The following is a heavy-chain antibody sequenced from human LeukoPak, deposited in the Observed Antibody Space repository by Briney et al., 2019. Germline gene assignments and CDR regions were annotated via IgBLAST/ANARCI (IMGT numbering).Heavy chain of an antibody. CDR3: AKASRFGYSYGPREYFYYMDV. D-gene: IGHD5-18*01. CDR1: GFTFSSYG. CDR2: ISGSGGSR. Sequence: GGSLRLSRAASGFTFSSYGMSWVRQAPGKGLEWVSAISGSGGSRDYADSVKGRFTISRDNSKNTLYLQMNALRAEDTAVYYCAKASRFGYSYGPREYFYYMDVWGKGTTVTISS. J-gene: IGHJ6*03. V-gene: IGHV3-23*01.